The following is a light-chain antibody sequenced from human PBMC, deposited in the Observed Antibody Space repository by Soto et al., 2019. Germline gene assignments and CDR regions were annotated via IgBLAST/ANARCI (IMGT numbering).Light chain of an antibody. V-gene: IGKV3-15*01. J-gene: IGKJ4*01. Sequence: EIVMTQSPGTLSVSPGERATLSCRASQSVSSDLAWYQHKPGQAPRLLIYGASTRATGIPARFSGSGSGTEFTLTISSLQSEDFAVYFCHQYNDWPPLTFGGGTKVEIK. CDR1: QSVSSD. CDR3: HQYNDWPPLT. CDR2: GAS.